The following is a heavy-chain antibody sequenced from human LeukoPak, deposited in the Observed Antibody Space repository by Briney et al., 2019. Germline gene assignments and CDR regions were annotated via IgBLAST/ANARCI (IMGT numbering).Heavy chain of an antibody. CDR3: ARRMNHYYDSSGYSNWFDP. D-gene: IGHD3-22*01. CDR1: GGSISSYY. Sequence: PSETLSLTCTVSGGSISSYYWSWIRQPPGKGLEWIGYIYYSGSTNYNPSLKSRVTISVDTSKNQFSLKLSSVTAADTAVYYCARRMNHYYDSSGYSNWFDPWGQGTLVTVSS. J-gene: IGHJ5*02. V-gene: IGHV4-59*08. CDR2: IYYSGST.